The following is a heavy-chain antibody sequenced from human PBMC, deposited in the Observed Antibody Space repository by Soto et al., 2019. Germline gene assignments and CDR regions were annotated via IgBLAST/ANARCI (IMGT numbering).Heavy chain of an antibody. CDR3: TTFSLAEGLWFGELLLVPRNYYMDV. J-gene: IGHJ6*03. D-gene: IGHD3-10*01. CDR2: IKSKTDGGTT. CDR1: GFTFSNAW. Sequence: GGSLRLSCAASGFTFSNAWMSWVRQAPGKGLEWVGRIKSKTDGGTTDYAAPVKGRFTISRDDSKNTLYLQMNSLKTEDTAVYYCTTFSLAEGLWFGELLLVPRNYYMDVWGKGTTVTVSS. V-gene: IGHV3-15*01.